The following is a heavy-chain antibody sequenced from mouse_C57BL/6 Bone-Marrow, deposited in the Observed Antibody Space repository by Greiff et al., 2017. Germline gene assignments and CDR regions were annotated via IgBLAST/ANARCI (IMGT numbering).Heavy chain of an antibody. J-gene: IGHJ4*01. CDR1: GFSLTSYG. CDR2: IWRGGST. Sequence: VQLQQSGPGLVQPSQSLSITCTVSGFSLTSYGVHWVRQSPGKGLEWLGVIWRGGSTDYNAAFMSRLSITKNNSKSQVFFKMTSLQADDTAIYYCAKRGLMDYAMDYWGQGTSVTVSS. CDR3: AKRGLMDYAMDY. D-gene: IGHD1-1*02. V-gene: IGHV2-5*01.